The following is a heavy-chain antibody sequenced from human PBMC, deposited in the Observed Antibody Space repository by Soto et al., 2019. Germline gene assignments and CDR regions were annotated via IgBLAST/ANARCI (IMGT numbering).Heavy chain of an antibody. CDR3: ARADGSGSLFVPFDY. J-gene: IGHJ4*02. CDR1: GGSIRGASYY. Sequence: SETLSLTCTVSGGSIRGASYYWSWIRQHPGKGLEWIGYIYYSGSTYYNPSLKSRITISVDTSKNQFSLKLSSVTAADTAVYYCARADGSGSLFVPFDYWGQGTLVTVYS. V-gene: IGHV4-31*03. CDR2: IYYSGST. D-gene: IGHD3-10*01.